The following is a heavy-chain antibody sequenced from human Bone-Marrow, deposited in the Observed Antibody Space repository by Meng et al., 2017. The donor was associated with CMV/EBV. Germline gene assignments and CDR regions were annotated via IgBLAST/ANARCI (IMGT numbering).Heavy chain of an antibody. CDR2: INPSGGST. CDR1: GYTFTSYY. V-gene: IGHV1-46*01. J-gene: IGHJ6*01. Sequence: ASVKVSCKASGYTFTSYYMHWVRQAPGQGLEWMGIINPSGGSTSYAQKFQGRVTMTRDTSTSTVYMELSSLRSEDTAVYYCASNVLGSYGMDVWGQGTTVTGSS. D-gene: IGHD3-16*01. CDR3: ASNVLGSYGMDV.